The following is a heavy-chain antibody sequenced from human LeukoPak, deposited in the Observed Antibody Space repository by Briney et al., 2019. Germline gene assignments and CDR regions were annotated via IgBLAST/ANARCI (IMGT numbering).Heavy chain of an antibody. CDR1: GGSISSYY. D-gene: IGHD3-3*01. Sequence: SETLSLTCTVSGGSISSYYWSWIRQPPGKGLEWIGYIYYSGSTNYNPSLKSRVTISVATSKNQFSLKLSSVTAADTAVYYCARVTYYDFWSGYYAHYYFDYWGQGTLVTVSS. CDR3: ARVTYYDFWSGYYAHYYFDY. J-gene: IGHJ4*02. CDR2: IYYSGST. V-gene: IGHV4-59*01.